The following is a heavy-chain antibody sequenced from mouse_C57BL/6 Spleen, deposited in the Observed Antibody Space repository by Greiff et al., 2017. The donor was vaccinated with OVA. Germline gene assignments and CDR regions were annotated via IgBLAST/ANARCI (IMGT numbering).Heavy chain of an antibody. D-gene: IGHD1-1*01. V-gene: IGHV1-81*01. CDR3: ASSTVVATDYFDD. CDR2: IYPISGNP. Sequence: QVQLKESGAELARPGASVKLSCKASGYTFTSYGISWVKQRTGQGLEWIGEIYPISGNPYYPEPFTAPATLTADKSSSTAYMELRSLTSEDSAVYFCASSTVVATDYFDDWGQGTTLTVSS. CDR1: GYTFTSYG. J-gene: IGHJ2*01.